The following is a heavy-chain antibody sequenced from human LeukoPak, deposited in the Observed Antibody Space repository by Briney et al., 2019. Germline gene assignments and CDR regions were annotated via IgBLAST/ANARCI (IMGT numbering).Heavy chain of an antibody. CDR3: ARDRVTMLRGVMRKVGPDY. CDR2: XXXNSGVT. V-gene: IGHV1-2*02. J-gene: IGHJ4*02. D-gene: IGHD3-10*01. Sequence: ASVKASCKASGYTFTGYYIHWVRQAPGQGLEYXXXXXXNSGVTDYAQKFQGRVTMTRDTSISTAYMELRRLRSDDTAVYYCARDRVTMLRGVMRKVGPDYWGQGTLVTVSS. CDR1: GYTFTGYY.